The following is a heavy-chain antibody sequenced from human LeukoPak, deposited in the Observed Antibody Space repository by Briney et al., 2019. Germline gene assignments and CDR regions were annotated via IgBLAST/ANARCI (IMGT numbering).Heavy chain of an antibody. J-gene: IGHJ4*02. CDR3: ARGRGIAVAGRTKNFDY. CDR2: INHSGST. D-gene: IGHD6-19*01. Sequence: SETLSLTCAVYGGSFSGYYWSWIRQPPGKGLEWIGEINHSGSTNYNPSFKSRVTISVDTSKNQFSLKLSSVTAADTAVYYCARGRGIAVAGRTKNFDYWGQGTLVTVSS. CDR1: GGSFSGYY. V-gene: IGHV4-34*01.